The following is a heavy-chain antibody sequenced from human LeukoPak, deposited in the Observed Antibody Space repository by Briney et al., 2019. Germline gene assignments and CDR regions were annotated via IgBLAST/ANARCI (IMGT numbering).Heavy chain of an antibody. CDR3: ARSSGYSYGRRWFDY. Sequence: SQTLSLTCTVSGGFISSDNYYWSWIRQPAGKGLEWIWRIYRSGSTNYNPSLKSRVTVSVDTSKNQYSLKLSFVTAADTAVYYCARSSGYSYGRRWFDYWGQGTLVTVS. V-gene: IGHV4-61*02. J-gene: IGHJ4*02. CDR2: IYRSGST. CDR1: GGFISSDNYY. D-gene: IGHD5-18*01.